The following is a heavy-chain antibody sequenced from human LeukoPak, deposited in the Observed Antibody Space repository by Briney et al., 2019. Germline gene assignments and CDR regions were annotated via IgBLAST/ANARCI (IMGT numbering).Heavy chain of an antibody. CDR2: ISSSSSTI. D-gene: IGHD6-6*01. CDR1: GFTFSSYS. V-gene: IGHV3-48*01. Sequence: GGSLRLSCAASGFTFSSYSMNWVRQAPGKGLEWVSYISSSSSTIYYADSVKGRFTISRDNSKNTLYLQMNSLRAEDTAVYYCAKDHLSASSSSRRFDYWGQGTLVTVSS. J-gene: IGHJ4*02. CDR3: AKDHLSASSSSRRFDY.